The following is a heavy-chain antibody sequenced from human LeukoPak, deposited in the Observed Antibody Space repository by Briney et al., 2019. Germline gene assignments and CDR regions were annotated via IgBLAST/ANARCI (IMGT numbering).Heavy chain of an antibody. CDR2: IKQDGSEK. J-gene: IGHJ5*02. V-gene: IGHV3-7*01. CDR1: GFTFSSYW. CDR3: ARAPGEGWFDP. Sequence: GGSLRLSCAASGFTFSSYWMSWVRQAPGKGPEWVASIKQDGSEKYYVDSVKGRFTISRDNAKNSLYLQMNSLRAEDTALYYCARAPGEGWFDPWGQGTLVTVSS. D-gene: IGHD4-17*01.